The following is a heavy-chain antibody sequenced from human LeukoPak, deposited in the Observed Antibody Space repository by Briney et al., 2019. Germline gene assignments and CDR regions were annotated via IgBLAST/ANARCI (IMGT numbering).Heavy chain of an antibody. Sequence: ASVKVSCKASGYNFISYYMHWVRQAPGQGLEWMGIINPSGGSTSYAQKFQDRVTMTRDTSTSTVYMELSSLKSEDTAVYYCATDSPETAAFDYWGQGTLVTVSS. V-gene: IGHV1-46*01. D-gene: IGHD1-1*01. CDR3: ATDSPETAAFDY. J-gene: IGHJ4*02. CDR1: GYNFISYY. CDR2: INPSGGST.